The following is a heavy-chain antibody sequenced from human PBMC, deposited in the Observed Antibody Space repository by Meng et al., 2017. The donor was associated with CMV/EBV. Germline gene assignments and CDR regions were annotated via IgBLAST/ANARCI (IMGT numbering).Heavy chain of an antibody. V-gene: IGHV4-30-4*08. Sequence: LKESGPVLVKSSQTLSLNRTGSGGSISSGDYYWSWIRQPPGNGLVWIGYIYYSGSTYYNPSLKSRVTISVDTSKNQFSLKLSSVTAADTAVYYCARAQYSSSCDYWGQGTLVTVSS. J-gene: IGHJ4*02. CDR2: IYYSGST. D-gene: IGHD6-13*01. CDR1: GGSISSGDYY. CDR3: ARAQYSSSCDY.